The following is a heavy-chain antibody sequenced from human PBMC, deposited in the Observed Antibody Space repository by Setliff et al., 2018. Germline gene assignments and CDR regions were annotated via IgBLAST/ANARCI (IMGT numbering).Heavy chain of an antibody. J-gene: IGHJ4*02. CDR1: GGTFNSNA. Sequence: GASVKVSCKASGGTFNSNAISWVRQAPGQGLEWMGTINPNDGYTIYAPAFQGRVAMTTDTSTGTAYMELSGLTSADTAIYYCIVNMVRPVTGLDSWGPGTLVTVSS. CDR2: INPNDGYT. CDR3: IVNMVRPVTGLDS. D-gene: IGHD2-15*01. V-gene: IGHV1-18*01.